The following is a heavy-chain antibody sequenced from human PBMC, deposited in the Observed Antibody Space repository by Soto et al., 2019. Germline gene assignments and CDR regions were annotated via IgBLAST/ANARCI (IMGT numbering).Heavy chain of an antibody. V-gene: IGHV1-2*02. J-gene: IGHJ4*02. Sequence: ASVKVSCKASGYTFTGYYMHWVRQAPGQGLEWMGWINPNSGGTNYAQKFQGRVTMTRDTSISTAYMELSRLRSDDTAVYYCARVRSTYDSSGYYPYWGQGTLVTV. CDR2: INPNSGGT. CDR1: GYTFTGYY. CDR3: ARVRSTYDSSGYYPY. D-gene: IGHD3-22*01.